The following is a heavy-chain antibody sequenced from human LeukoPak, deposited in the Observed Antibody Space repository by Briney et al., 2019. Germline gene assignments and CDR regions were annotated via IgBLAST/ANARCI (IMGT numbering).Heavy chain of an antibody. CDR2: ISSSGSTI. V-gene: IGHV3-11*04. Sequence: PGGSLRLSCAASGFTFSDYYMSWIRQAPGKGLEWVSYISSSGSTIYYADSVKGRFTISRDNAKNSLYLQLNSLRAEDTAVYYCARDPSSRDPRVDYWGQGTLVTVSS. CDR1: GFTFSDYY. CDR3: ARDPSSRDPRVDY. D-gene: IGHD5-24*01. J-gene: IGHJ4*02.